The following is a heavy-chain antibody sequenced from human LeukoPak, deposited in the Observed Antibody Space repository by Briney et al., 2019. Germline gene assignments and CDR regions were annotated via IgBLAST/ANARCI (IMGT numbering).Heavy chain of an antibody. Sequence: GESLKISCKVSGYSFTAYWIGWVRQMPGEGLEWMGIISPGDSDTRYSPSFQGQVSISADKSISTACLQWSGLKASDTAMYYCARLGSSSSNWFDPWGQGTQVTVSS. CDR1: GYSFTAYW. CDR2: ISPGDSDT. J-gene: IGHJ5*02. D-gene: IGHD6-13*01. CDR3: ARLGSSSSNWFDP. V-gene: IGHV5-51*01.